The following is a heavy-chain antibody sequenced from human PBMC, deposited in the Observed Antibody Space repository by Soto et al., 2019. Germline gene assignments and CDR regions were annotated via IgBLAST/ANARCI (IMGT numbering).Heavy chain of an antibody. D-gene: IGHD1-1*01. CDR3: ARAYQTGTHSY. V-gene: IGHV3-21*01. CDR2: ISSSSSYI. CDR1: GFTFSSYS. J-gene: IGHJ4*02. Sequence: GGSLRLSCAASGFTFSSYSMNWVRQAPGKGLEWVSSISSSSSYIYYADSVKGRFTISRDNAKNSLHLQMNSLRAEDTAVYYCARAYQTGTHSYWGQGTLVTVSS.